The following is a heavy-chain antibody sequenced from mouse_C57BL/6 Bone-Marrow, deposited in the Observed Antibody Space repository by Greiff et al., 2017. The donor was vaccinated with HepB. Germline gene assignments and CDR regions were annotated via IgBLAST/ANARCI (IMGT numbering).Heavy chain of an antibody. J-gene: IGHJ3*01. CDR3: ARDSYYGSMFAY. D-gene: IGHD1-1*01. Sequence: EVMLVESGPGMVKPSQSLSLTCTVTGYSITSGYDWHWIRHFPGNKLEWMGYISYSGSTNYNPSLKSRISVTHDTSKNHFFLKLNSVTTEDTATYYCARDSYYGSMFAYWGKGTLVTVSA. CDR2: ISYSGST. V-gene: IGHV3-1*01. CDR1: GYSITSGYD.